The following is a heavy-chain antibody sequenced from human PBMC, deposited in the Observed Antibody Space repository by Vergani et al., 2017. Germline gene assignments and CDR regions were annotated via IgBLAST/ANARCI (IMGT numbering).Heavy chain of an antibody. V-gene: IGHV4-38-2*02. CDR1: GYPISRGYF. CDR2: IFHTGLT. Sequence: QVRLQESGPGLVKPSETLSLTCSVPGYPISRGYFWGWFRQPPGKGLEWIGHIFHTGLTYRNPSLRSRVAISVDTSRNQFSLKLRSVTAADTAAYFCARGGLPDAFDIWGQGTLVTVSS. CDR3: ARGGLPDAFDI. J-gene: IGHJ3*02. D-gene: IGHD3-10*01.